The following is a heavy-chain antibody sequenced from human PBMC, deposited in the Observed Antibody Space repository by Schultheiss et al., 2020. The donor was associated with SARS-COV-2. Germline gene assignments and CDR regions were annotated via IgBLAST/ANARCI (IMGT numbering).Heavy chain of an antibody. Sequence: SGPTLVKPTETLTLTCTFSGFSLSTGGVSVGWIRQPPGKALEWLALIHWDDDKRYNPSLKSRLTITEDTSKNQVVLRMTNMDPADTATYYCAHSPPPYGSGSYWDSWGQGTLVTVSS. CDR3: AHSPPPYGSGSYWDS. CDR2: IHWDDDK. V-gene: IGHV2-5*02. D-gene: IGHD3-10*01. J-gene: IGHJ1*01. CDR1: GFSLSTGGVS.